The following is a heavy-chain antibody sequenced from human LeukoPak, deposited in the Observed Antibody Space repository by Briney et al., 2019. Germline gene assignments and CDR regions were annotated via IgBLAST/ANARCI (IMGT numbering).Heavy chain of an antibody. CDR3: ASSLALAGTGGWFDP. Sequence: GSLRLSCAASGFTFSSYSMNWVRQAPGKGLEWVSSISSSSTYIYYADSVKGRFTISRDNAKNSLFLQMNSLRAEDTAVYYCASSLALAGTGGWFDPWGQGNLVTVSS. CDR1: GFTFSSYS. V-gene: IGHV3-21*01. CDR2: ISSSSTYI. J-gene: IGHJ5*02. D-gene: IGHD6-13*01.